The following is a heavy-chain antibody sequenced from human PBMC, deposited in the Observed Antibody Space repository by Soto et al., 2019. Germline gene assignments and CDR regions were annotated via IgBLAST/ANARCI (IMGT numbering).Heavy chain of an antibody. Sequence: SETLSLTCTVSGGSISSYYWSWIRQPPGKGLEWIGYIYYSGSTNYNPSLKSRVTISVDTSKNQFSLKLGSVTAADTAVYYCARVYLEWSVTGYMDVWGKGTTVTVSS. J-gene: IGHJ6*03. V-gene: IGHV4-59*01. CDR1: GGSISSYY. CDR2: IYYSGST. D-gene: IGHD3-3*01. CDR3: ARVYLEWSVTGYMDV.